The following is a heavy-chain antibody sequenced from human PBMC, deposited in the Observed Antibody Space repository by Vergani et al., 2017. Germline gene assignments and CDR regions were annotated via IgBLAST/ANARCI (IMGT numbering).Heavy chain of an antibody. Sequence: QVQLQESGPGLVKPSQTLSLTCTVSGGSINSHNYYWSWIRQPAGKGLEWIGRIHTSGSTNYNPSLKSRVTMSEDTSKNQFSLNLTSLTAAHTAVYFCARGSCLGGSCYKPLFDYWGQGILVTVSS. CDR3: ARGSCLGGSCYKPLFDY. J-gene: IGHJ4*02. V-gene: IGHV4-61*02. D-gene: IGHD2-15*01. CDR2: IHTSGST. CDR1: GGSINSHNYY.